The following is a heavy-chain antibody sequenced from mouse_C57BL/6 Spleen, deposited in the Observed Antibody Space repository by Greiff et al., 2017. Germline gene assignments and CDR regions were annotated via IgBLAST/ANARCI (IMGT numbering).Heavy chain of an antibody. Sequence: VQLQQSGAELVRPGASVTLSCKASGYTFTDYEMHWVKQTPVHGLEWIGAIDPETGGTAYNQKFKGKATLTVDQSSSTAYMQLNSLTSEDSAVYYCARGYYDYAWFAYWGQGTLGTVSA. CDR1: GYTFTDYE. CDR2: IDPETGGT. J-gene: IGHJ3*01. D-gene: IGHD2-4*01. V-gene: IGHV1-15*01. CDR3: ARGYYDYAWFAY.